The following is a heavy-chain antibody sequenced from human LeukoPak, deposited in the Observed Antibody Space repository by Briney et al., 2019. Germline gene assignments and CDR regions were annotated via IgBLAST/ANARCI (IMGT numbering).Heavy chain of an antibody. J-gene: IGHJ6*03. CDR3: AKEWFGELHYYYVDV. D-gene: IGHD3-10*01. V-gene: IGHV4-59*01. CDR2: IYYSGST. Sequence: SETLSLTCTVSGGSISSYYWSWIRQPPGKGLEWIGYIYYSGSTNYNPSLKSRVTISVDTSKNQFSLKLSSVTAADTAVYYCAKEWFGELHYYYVDVWGKGTTVTVSS. CDR1: GGSISSYY.